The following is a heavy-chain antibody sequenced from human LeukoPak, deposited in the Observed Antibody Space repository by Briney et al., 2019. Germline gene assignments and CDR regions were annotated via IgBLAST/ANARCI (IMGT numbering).Heavy chain of an antibody. CDR2: NDWDDDK. D-gene: IGHD6-19*01. Sequence: SGPALVKPTQTLTLTCTFSGFSLSTSGMCVSWIRQPPGRALEWLALNDWDDDKYYSTSRKTRLTISKDTSKNQVVLTMTNMDPVDTATYYCARMPISVAGTSGHSAFDIWGQGTMVTVSS. CDR1: GFSLSTSGMC. CDR3: ARMPISVAGTSGHSAFDI. J-gene: IGHJ3*02. V-gene: IGHV2-70*01.